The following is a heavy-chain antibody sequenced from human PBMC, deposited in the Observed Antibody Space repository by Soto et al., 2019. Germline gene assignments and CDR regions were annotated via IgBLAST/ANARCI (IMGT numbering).Heavy chain of an antibody. CDR2: IWYDGSNK. CDR1: GFTFSSYG. V-gene: IGHV3-33*01. Sequence: GGSLRLSCAASGFTFSSYGMHWVRQAPGKGLEWVAVIWYDGSNKYYADSVKGRFTISRDNSKNTLYLQMNSLRAEDTAVYYCARDRDYGDYLFAFDIWGQGTMVTVSS. J-gene: IGHJ3*02. CDR3: ARDRDYGDYLFAFDI. D-gene: IGHD4-17*01.